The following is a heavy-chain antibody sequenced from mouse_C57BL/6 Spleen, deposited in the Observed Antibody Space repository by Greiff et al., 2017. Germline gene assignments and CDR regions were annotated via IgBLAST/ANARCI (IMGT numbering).Heavy chain of an antibody. D-gene: IGHD6-1*01. J-gene: IGHJ2*01. Sequence: QVQLQQSGAELARPGASVKLSCKASGYTFTSYGISWVKQRTGQGLEWIGEIYPRSGNTYYNEKFKGKATLTADKSSSTAYMELRSLTSEDSAVYFCARRGASIYLDYWGQGTTLTVSS. CDR3: ARRGASIYLDY. CDR2: IYPRSGNT. V-gene: IGHV1-81*01. CDR1: GYTFTSYG.